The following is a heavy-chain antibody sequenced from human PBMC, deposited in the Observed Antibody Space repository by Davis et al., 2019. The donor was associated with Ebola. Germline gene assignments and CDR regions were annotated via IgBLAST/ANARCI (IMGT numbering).Heavy chain of an antibody. D-gene: IGHD3-22*01. CDR1: GFTFSSYS. Sequence: PGGSLRLSCAASGFTFSSYSMNWVRQAPGKGLEWVSSISSSSSYIYYADSVKGRFTISRDNAKNSLYLQMNSLRAEDTAVYYCARDLREYYYDSSGYFGFSDYWGQGTLVTVSS. CDR2: ISSSSSYI. V-gene: IGHV3-21*01. CDR3: ARDLREYYYDSSGYFGFSDY. J-gene: IGHJ4*02.